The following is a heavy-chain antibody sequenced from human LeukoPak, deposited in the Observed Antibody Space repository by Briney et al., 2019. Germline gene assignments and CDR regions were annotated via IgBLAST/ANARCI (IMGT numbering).Heavy chain of an antibody. V-gene: IGHV1-69*13. CDR1: GGTFSSYA. J-gene: IGHJ3*02. D-gene: IGHD3-10*01. CDR2: TIPMFGTA. CDR3: ARVRVRGWYSDAFDI. Sequence: GASVKVSCKASGGTFSSYAISWVRQAPGQGLEWMGGTIPMFGTAHYAQQFQDRVTITADGSTSTAYMELSSLRSEDTAVYYCARVRVRGWYSDAFDIWGQGTMVTVSS.